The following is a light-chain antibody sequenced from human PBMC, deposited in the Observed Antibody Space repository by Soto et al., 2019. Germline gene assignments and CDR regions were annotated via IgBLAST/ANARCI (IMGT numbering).Light chain of an antibody. CDR3: QQNNNWPWT. Sequence: VLTQSPATLSLSPGERAILSCRASQSVAGSLAWYQQKPGQAPRLLIYDASTWAPGIPARFSGSGSGTDFTLTVSSLEPEDFALYYCQQNNNWPWTFGQGTKVDI. CDR2: DAS. J-gene: IGKJ1*01. V-gene: IGKV3-11*01. CDR1: QSVAGS.